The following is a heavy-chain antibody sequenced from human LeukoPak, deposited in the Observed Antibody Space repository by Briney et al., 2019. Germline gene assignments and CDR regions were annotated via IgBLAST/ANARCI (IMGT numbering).Heavy chain of an antibody. CDR3: ARGRGWLVGARSLDY. CDR1: GFTFSSYG. CDR2: INHSGST. J-gene: IGHJ4*02. Sequence: PGGSLRLSCAASGFTFSSYGMSWIRQPPGKGLEWIGEINHSGSTNYNPSLKSRVTISVDTSKNQFSLKLSSVTAADTAVYYCARGRGWLVGARSLDYWGQGTLVTVSS. D-gene: IGHD6-19*01. V-gene: IGHV4-34*01.